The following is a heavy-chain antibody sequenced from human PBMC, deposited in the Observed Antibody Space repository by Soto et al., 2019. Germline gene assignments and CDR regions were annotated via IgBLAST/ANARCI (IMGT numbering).Heavy chain of an antibody. CDR3: ARLQLLRFLSYYYYMDV. CDR2: ISACNGNT. Sequence: GTPVKVGCKACRDTVTVYVVDGGRKTPGQRLEWMGWISACNGNTNYAQKLQGRVTMTTDTSTSTAYMELRSLRSDDTAVYYCARLQLLRFLSYYYYMDVWGQGTTVTVSS. D-gene: IGHD3-3*01. J-gene: IGHJ6*03. V-gene: IGHV1-18*01. CDR1: RDTVTVYV.